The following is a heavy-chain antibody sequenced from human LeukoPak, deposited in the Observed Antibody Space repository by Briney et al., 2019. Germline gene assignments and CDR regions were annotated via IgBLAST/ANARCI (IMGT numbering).Heavy chain of an antibody. J-gene: IGHJ5*02. V-gene: IGHV4-31*03. Sequence: PSETLSLTCTVSGGSISSGGYYWSWIRQHPGKGLEWIGYIYYSGSTYYNPSLKSRVTISVDTSKNQFSLKLSSVTAEDTAVYYCAREFGSSPRFDPWGQGTLVTVSS. CDR2: IYYSGST. CDR3: AREFGSSPRFDP. CDR1: GGSISSGGYY. D-gene: IGHD6-13*01.